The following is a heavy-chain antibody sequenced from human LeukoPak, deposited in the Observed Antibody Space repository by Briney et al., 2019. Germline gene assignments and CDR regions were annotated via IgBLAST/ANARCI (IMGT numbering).Heavy chain of an antibody. Sequence: PGGSLRLSCAASGFTFSSYDMHWVRQATGKGLEWVSAIGTAGDTYYPGSVKGRFTISRENAKNSLCLQMNSLRAGDTAVYYCARSDIMMYYMDVWGKGTTVTVSS. CDR3: ARSDIMMYYMDV. D-gene: IGHD3-16*01. V-gene: IGHV3-13*01. J-gene: IGHJ6*03. CDR2: IGTAGDT. CDR1: GFTFSSYD.